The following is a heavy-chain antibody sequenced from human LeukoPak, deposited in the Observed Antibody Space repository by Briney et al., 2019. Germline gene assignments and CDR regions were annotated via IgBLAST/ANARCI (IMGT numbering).Heavy chain of an antibody. CDR3: ARDQYNYGYVSWFDP. Sequence: GGSLRLSCAASGFTFSTYEVNWVRQAPGKGLEWLAHISNSGDTIHYATSVEDRFTISRDNAKNSLYLQMNSLRAEDTAVYYCARDQYNYGYVSWFDPWGQGTLVTVSS. D-gene: IGHD5-18*01. CDR2: ISNSGDTI. J-gene: IGHJ5*02. V-gene: IGHV3-48*03. CDR1: GFTFSTYE.